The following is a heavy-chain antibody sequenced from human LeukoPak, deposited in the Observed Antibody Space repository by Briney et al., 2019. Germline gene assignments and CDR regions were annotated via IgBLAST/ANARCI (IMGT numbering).Heavy chain of an antibody. Sequence: SETLSLTCTVSGGSISSYYWSWIRQPPGKGLEWIGYIYYSGSTYYNPSLKSRVTISVDTSKNQFSLKLSSVTAADTAVYYCARGLLVGAYYWGQGTLVTVSS. D-gene: IGHD1-26*01. CDR2: IYYSGST. V-gene: IGHV4-59*12. CDR3: ARGLLVGAYY. J-gene: IGHJ4*02. CDR1: GGSISSYY.